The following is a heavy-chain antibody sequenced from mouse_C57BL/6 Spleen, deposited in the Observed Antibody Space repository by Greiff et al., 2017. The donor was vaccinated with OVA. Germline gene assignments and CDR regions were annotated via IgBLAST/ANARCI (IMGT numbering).Heavy chain of an antibody. D-gene: IGHD1-1*01. CDR1: GYAFSSYW. CDR3: ARVPYGSSPAWFAY. Sequence: VQLQQSGAELVKPGASVKISCKASGYAFSSYWMNWVKQRPGQGLEWIGQIYPGDGDTNYNGKFKGKATLTADKSSSTAYMQLSSLTSEDSAVYVCARVPYGSSPAWFAYWGQGTLVTVSA. V-gene: IGHV1-80*01. CDR2: IYPGDGDT. J-gene: IGHJ3*01.